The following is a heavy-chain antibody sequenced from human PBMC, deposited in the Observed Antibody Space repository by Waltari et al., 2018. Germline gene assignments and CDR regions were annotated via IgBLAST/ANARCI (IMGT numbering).Heavy chain of an antibody. V-gene: IGHV1-69*04. D-gene: IGHD3-9*01. Sequence: QVQLVQSGAEVRKPGSSVKVSCRASGGSFRSFGFSWVRQDPGQGLEWMGGIIAGPHIAKVAPTFQGRVTITADDSTTTVYMELSSLRPEDTAVYYCAKGGYDTGFDFWGQGTLVTVSS. CDR2: IIAGPHIA. J-gene: IGHJ4*02. CDR1: GGSFRSFG. CDR3: AKGGYDTGFDF.